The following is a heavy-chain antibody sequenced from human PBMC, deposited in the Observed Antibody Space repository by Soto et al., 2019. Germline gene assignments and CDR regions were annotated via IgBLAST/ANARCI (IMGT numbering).Heavy chain of an antibody. CDR3: ARAFHGYDAFDI. D-gene: IGHD5-18*01. CDR2: IWYDGSNK. J-gene: IGHJ3*02. V-gene: IGHV3-33*01. Sequence: GGSLRLSCAASGFTFSSYGMHWVSQAPGKGLEWVAVIWYDGSNKYYADSVKGRFTISRDNSKNTLYLQMNSLRAEDTAVYYCARAFHGYDAFDIWGQGTMVTVSS. CDR1: GFTFSSYG.